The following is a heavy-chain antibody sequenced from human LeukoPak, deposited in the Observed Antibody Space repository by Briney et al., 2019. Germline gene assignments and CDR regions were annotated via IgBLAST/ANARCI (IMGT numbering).Heavy chain of an antibody. J-gene: IGHJ4*02. Sequence: ASVKVSCNACGYTFTAYYLHWVRQAPGQGLEWMGWINPNTGGTNYAQKFQGRVTMTRDTSISTAYIELSRLKSDDTAVYYCASVYNSGWNFHYWGQGTLVTVSS. V-gene: IGHV1-2*02. CDR2: INPNTGGT. CDR1: GYTFTAYY. D-gene: IGHD6-19*01. CDR3: ASVYNSGWNFHY.